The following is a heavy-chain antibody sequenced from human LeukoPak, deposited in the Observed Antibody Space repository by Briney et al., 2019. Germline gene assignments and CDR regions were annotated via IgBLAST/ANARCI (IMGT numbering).Heavy chain of an antibody. Sequence: PGGSLRLPCAAPGFTFISYAMSWGRQAPGKGVGWVSAISVSGGSAYYADSVKGRFTISRDNSKNTLYLQMNSLRAEDTAIYYCAKASSTWGPTDYWGQGTLVTVSS. D-gene: IGHD6-13*01. CDR1: GFTFISYA. V-gene: IGHV3-23*01. J-gene: IGHJ4*02. CDR3: AKASSTWGPTDY. CDR2: ISVSGGSA.